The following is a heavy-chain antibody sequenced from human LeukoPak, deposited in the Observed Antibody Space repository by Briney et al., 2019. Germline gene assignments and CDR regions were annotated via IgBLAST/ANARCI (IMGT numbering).Heavy chain of an antibody. D-gene: IGHD5-18*01. CDR1: GGSISSYS. CDR2: IYYSGST. J-gene: IGHJ4*02. Sequence: ASETLSLTCTVSGGSISSYSWSWIRQPPGKGLEWIGYIYYSGSTNYNPSPKSRVTISVDTSKNQFSLKLSSVTAADTAVYFCARGDSAMGRWGQGTLVTVSS. V-gene: IGHV4-59*01. CDR3: ARGDSAMGR.